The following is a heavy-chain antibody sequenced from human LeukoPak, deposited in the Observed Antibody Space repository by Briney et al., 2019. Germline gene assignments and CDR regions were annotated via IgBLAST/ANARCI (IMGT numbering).Heavy chain of an antibody. CDR3: AREAVDYGSGSHDY. Sequence: ASETLSLTCTVSGASIGSFYWSWIRQPAGKGLEWLGRVHSSGSTNYIPSIKSRVTMSVDTSKNQFSLKLNTVTAADTAMYYCAREAVDYGSGSHDYWGQGILVTVSS. V-gene: IGHV4-4*07. CDR2: VHSSGST. CDR1: GASIGSFY. D-gene: IGHD3-10*01. J-gene: IGHJ4*02.